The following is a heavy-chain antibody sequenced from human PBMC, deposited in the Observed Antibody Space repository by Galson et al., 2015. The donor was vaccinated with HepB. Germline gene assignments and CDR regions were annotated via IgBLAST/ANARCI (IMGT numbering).Heavy chain of an antibody. D-gene: IGHD3-16*01. CDR2: ISAGGDTT. J-gene: IGHJ6*02. CDR3: AKGDVWGSAARNYGMDV. V-gene: IGHV3-23*01. CDR1: GFSFSSYG. Sequence: SLRLSCAASGFSFSSYGMHWVRQAPGKGLEWVSSISAGGDTTYYADSVKGRFTFSRDNAKKMLSLRTNSLRAEDTAVYYCAKGDVWGSAARNYGMDVWGQGTTVTVSS.